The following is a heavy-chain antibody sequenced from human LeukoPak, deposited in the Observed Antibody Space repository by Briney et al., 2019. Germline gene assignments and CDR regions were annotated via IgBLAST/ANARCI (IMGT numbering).Heavy chain of an antibody. J-gene: IGHJ4*02. V-gene: IGHV1-69*04. Sequence: PWASVTVSCKASGGTFSSYAISWVRQAPGQGLEWMGRIIPILGIANYAQKFQGRVTITADKSTSTAYMELSSLRSEDTAVYYCARDAYYYGRSYFDYWGQGTLVTVSS. CDR1: GGTFSSYA. CDR3: ARDAYYYGRSYFDY. D-gene: IGHD3-10*02. CDR2: IIPILGIA.